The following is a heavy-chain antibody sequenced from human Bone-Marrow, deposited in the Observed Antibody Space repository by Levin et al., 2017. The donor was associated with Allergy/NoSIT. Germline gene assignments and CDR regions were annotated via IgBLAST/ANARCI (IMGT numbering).Heavy chain of an antibody. CDR3: ARTIYDIMTTYMDV. CDR1: GLTVTNNY. J-gene: IGHJ6*03. CDR2: MFSGGST. D-gene: IGHD3-9*01. Sequence: GGSLRLSCSASGLTVTNNYMTWVRQPPGKGLEWVSLMFSGGSTYYTDSVKGRFTVSRDSSKNILYLQMTGLRADDTAVYFCARTIYDIMTTYMDVWGKGTIVTVSS. V-gene: IGHV3-53*01.